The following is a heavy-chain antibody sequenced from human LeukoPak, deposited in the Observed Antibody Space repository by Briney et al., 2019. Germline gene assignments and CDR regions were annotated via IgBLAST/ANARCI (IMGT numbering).Heavy chain of an antibody. CDR2: INSDGSST. Sequence: PGGSLRLSCAASGFTFSSYWMHWVRQAPGKGLVWVSRINSDGSSTNYADSVKGRFTISRDNAKNTLYLRMNSLKSEDTAVYYCTTYGSGRKFDYWGQGILVTVSS. CDR3: TTYGSGRKFDY. CDR1: GFTFSSYW. J-gene: IGHJ4*02. V-gene: IGHV3-74*01. D-gene: IGHD3-10*01.